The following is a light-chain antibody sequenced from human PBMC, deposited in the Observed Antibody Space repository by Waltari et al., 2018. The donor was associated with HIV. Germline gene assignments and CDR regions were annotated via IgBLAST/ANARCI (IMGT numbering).Light chain of an antibody. CDR2: RAS. CDR3: QQYYSTPWT. V-gene: IGKV4-1*01. J-gene: IGKJ1*01. Sequence: IVMMQHPHSLVVSTGGQATTNSSSTQSRFLSTNDKNYFAWYQQKPGQPPKLLFYRASTRESGVPDRFSGSGSGTDFTLTISSLEAEDVAVYYCQQYYSTPWTFGQGTRVEIK. CDR1: QSRFLSTNDKNY.